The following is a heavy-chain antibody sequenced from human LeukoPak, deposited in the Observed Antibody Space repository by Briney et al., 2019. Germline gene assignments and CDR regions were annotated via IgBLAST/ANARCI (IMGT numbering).Heavy chain of an antibody. Sequence: GGSLRLSCAASGFTLSTYGMSWVRQAPGKGLEWVSDISVSGVSTYYADSVKGRFTISRDNSKNTLYLQMNSLRAEDTAVYYCAKVSRSSGLDWGQGTRVTVSS. D-gene: IGHD6-19*01. CDR2: ISVSGVST. J-gene: IGHJ4*02. V-gene: IGHV3-23*01. CDR1: GFTLSTYG. CDR3: AKVSRSSGLD.